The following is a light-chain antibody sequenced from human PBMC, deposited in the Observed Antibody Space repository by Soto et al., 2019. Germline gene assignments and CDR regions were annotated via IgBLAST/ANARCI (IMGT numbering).Light chain of an antibody. J-gene: IGLJ2*01. CDR2: EVS. V-gene: IGLV2-8*01. Sequence: QSALTQPPSASGSPGQSVTISCTGTSSDVGGYSIVSWYQHHPGKVPKLMIYEVSKRPSGVPDRFSGSKSGNTASLTVSGLQAEDEADYYCSSYAGNNRHVVFGGGTKLTVL. CDR1: SSDVGGYSI. CDR3: SSYAGNNRHVV.